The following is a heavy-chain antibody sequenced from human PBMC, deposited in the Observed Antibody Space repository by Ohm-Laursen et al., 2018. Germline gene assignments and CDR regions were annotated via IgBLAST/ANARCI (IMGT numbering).Heavy chain of an antibody. D-gene: IGHD5-12*01. CDR3: ARRGYSSRGLFDY. J-gene: IGHJ4*02. CDR2: IYYSGST. Sequence: SDTLSLTCTVSGGSISSYYWSWIRQPPGKGLEWIGYIYYSGSTNYNPSLKSRVTISVDTSKNQFSLKLSSVTAADTAVYYCARRGYSSRGLFDYWGQGTLVTVPS. CDR1: GGSISSYY. V-gene: IGHV4-59*07.